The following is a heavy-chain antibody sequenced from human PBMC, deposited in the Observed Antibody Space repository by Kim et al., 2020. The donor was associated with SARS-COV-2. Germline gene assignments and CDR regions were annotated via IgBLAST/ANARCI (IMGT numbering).Heavy chain of an antibody. D-gene: IGHD2-2*01. Sequence: GGSLRLSCVASGFIFRNYGMHWVRQAPGKGLEWVAVMSYDESVTHYADSVKGRFTISRDNSKNTLFLQLNSLRVEDTAVYYCARKNLPLGVPAAVDVWGQGTTVTVSS. CDR1: GFIFRNYG. CDR3: ARKNLPLGVPAAVDV. J-gene: IGHJ6*02. V-gene: IGHV3-30*03. CDR2: MSYDESVT.